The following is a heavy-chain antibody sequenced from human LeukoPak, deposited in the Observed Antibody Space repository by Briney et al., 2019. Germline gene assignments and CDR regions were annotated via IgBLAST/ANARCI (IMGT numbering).Heavy chain of an antibody. CDR3: ARGRYCTNGVCYGRFDY. CDR1: GYTFTSYA. CDR2: INTNTGNP. Sequence: ASVKVSCKASGYTFTSYAMNWVRQAPGQGLEWMGWINTNTGNPTYAQGFTGRFVFSLDTSVSTAYLQISSLKAEDTAVYYCARGRYCTNGVCYGRFDYWGQGTLVTVSS. V-gene: IGHV7-4-1*02. D-gene: IGHD2-8*01. J-gene: IGHJ4*02.